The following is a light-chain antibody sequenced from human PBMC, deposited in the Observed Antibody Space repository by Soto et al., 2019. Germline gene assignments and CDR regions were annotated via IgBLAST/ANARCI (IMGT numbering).Light chain of an antibody. Sequence: QSAPTQPPSASGSPGQSVTISCTGTSSDVGAYNYVSWYQQYPGKAPKLMIYEVSKRPSGVPDRFSGSKSGKTASLTVSGLQPEDEADYYCTSYAGNNIWVFGGGTKVTVL. CDR2: EVS. CDR3: TSYAGNNIWV. CDR1: SSDVGAYNY. V-gene: IGLV2-8*01. J-gene: IGLJ3*02.